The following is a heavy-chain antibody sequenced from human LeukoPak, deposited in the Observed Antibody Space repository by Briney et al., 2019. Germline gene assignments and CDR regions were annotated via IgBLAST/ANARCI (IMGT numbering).Heavy chain of an antibody. J-gene: IGHJ3*02. CDR1: SLIFSHAW. D-gene: IGHD4-17*01. CDR2: VKSVAEGGAS. Sequence: GGSLRLSCVFPSLIFSHAWMNWGRQAPGKGLEWVGRVKSVAEGGASEYGTAVKGRFTISRDDSKKTVYLQMHNLSTEDTALYYCTKNTGDFDIWGQGTMVIVSS. V-gene: IGHV3-15*07. CDR3: TKNTGDFDI.